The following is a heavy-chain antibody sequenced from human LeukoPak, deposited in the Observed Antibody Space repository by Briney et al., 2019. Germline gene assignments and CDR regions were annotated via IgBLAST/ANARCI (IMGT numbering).Heavy chain of an antibody. CDR3: AKAHFSSSWYFDY. D-gene: IGHD6-13*01. CDR2: ISGSGGST. J-gene: IGHJ4*02. V-gene: IGHV3-23*01. CDR1: GFTFSSAW. Sequence: GGSLRLSCAASGFTFSSAWMNWVRQAPGKGLEWVSAISGSGGSTYYADSVKGRFTISRDNSKNTLYLQMNSLRAEDTAVYYCAKAHFSSSWYFDYWGQGTPVTVSS.